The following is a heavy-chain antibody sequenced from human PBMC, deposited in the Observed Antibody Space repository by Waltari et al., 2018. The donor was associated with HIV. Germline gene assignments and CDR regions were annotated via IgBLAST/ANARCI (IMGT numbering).Heavy chain of an antibody. CDR3: ASLRLFGELGLN. CDR2: ISSSSSYT. J-gene: IGHJ4*02. Sequence: QVQLVESGGGLVKPGGSLRLSCSASGFTFSDYYMSWIRQAPGKGLEWVSYISSSSSYTNYADSVKGRFTISRDNAKNSLYLQMNSLRAEDTAVYYCASLRLFGELGLNWGQGTLVTVSS. D-gene: IGHD3-10*02. CDR1: GFTFSDYY. V-gene: IGHV3-11*05.